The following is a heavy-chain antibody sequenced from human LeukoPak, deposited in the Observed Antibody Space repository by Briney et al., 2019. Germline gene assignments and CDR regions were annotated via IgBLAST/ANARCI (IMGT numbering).Heavy chain of an antibody. J-gene: IGHJ4*02. CDR1: GYTFTNYG. CDR3: ARSHSGSLRAPFDY. Sequence: ASVKVSCKASGYTFTNYGIIWVRQAPGQGLEWMGWISPYNGKTNYAQKLQGRVILTTDTSTTTTYMELRSLRFDDTAIYYCARSHSGSLRAPFDYWGQGTLVTGSS. V-gene: IGHV1-18*01. CDR2: ISPYNGKT. D-gene: IGHD5-12*01.